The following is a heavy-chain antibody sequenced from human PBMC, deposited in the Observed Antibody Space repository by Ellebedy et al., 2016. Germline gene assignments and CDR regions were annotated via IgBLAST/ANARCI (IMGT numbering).Heavy chain of an antibody. CDR2: ITSSGHTT. J-gene: IGHJ4*02. CDR1: GFSFSTYA. Sequence: GGSLRLSCVASGFSFSTYAMTWVRQAPGKGLEWVSTITSSGHTTFYVESVRGRFTMSRDNSKNTLYLQMNDLRAEETAVYYCADDGRGLTVTDTRRLGYWGQGTLVTVSS. V-gene: IGHV3-23*01. D-gene: IGHD4-17*01. CDR3: ADDGRGLTVTDTRRLGY.